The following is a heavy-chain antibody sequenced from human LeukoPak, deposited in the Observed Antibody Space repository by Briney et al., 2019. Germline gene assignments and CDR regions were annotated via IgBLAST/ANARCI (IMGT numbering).Heavy chain of an antibody. J-gene: IGHJ4*02. D-gene: IGHD1-26*01. CDR2: IYSGGNT. CDR3: ARVSGSCVDY. Sequence: QAGGSLRLSCAASGFTVSSNYMNWVRQAPGKGLEWVSVIYSGGNTDYADSVKGRFTISRDNSKNTLYLQMNSLRVEDTAVYYCARVSGSCVDYWGQGTLVTVSS. CDR1: GFTVSSNY. V-gene: IGHV3-53*01.